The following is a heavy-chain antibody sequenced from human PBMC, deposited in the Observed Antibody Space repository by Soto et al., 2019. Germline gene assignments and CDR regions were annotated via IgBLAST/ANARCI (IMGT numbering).Heavy chain of an antibody. J-gene: IGHJ4*02. V-gene: IGHV1-69*02. CDR3: ARPTSTATTSGYYFDY. Sequence: QVQLVQSGAEVKKPGSSVKVSCKASGGTFSSYPISWVRQAPGQGLEWMGRIIPILDITDYAQRFQGRVTITADKSTSTTYMELSSLSSYDTAVYYCARPTSTATTSGYYFDYWGQGTLVTVSS. CDR2: IIPILDIT. D-gene: IGHD1-7*01. CDR1: GGTFSSYP.